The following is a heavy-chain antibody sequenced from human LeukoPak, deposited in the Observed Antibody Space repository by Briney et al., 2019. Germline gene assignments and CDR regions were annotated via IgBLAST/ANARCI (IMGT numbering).Heavy chain of an antibody. CDR3: ARTTPGYSSSWYGPDAFDI. V-gene: IGHV3-53*01. Sequence: GGSLRLSCAASGFTVSSNYMSWVRQAPGKGLEWVSVIYSGGSTYYADSVKGRFTISRDNSKNTLYLQMSSLRAEDTAVYYCARTTPGYSSSWYGPDAFDIWGQGTMVTVSS. D-gene: IGHD6-13*01. J-gene: IGHJ3*02. CDR1: GFTVSSNY. CDR2: IYSGGST.